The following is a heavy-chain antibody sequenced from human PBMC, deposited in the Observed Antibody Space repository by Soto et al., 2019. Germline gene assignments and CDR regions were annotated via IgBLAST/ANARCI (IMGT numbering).Heavy chain of an antibody. V-gene: IGHV4-34*01. D-gene: IGHD6-6*01. CDR2: INHSGST. CDR1: GGSFSGYY. Sequence: PSETLSLTCAVYGGSFSGYYWSWIRQPPGKGLEWIGEINHSGSTNYNPSLKSRVTISVDTSKNQFSLKLSSVTAADTAVYYCARGLGIAARHGSNWFDPWGQGTPVTGSS. J-gene: IGHJ5*02. CDR3: ARGLGIAARHGSNWFDP.